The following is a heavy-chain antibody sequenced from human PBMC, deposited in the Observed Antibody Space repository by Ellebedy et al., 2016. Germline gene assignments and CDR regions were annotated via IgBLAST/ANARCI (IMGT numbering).Heavy chain of an antibody. J-gene: IGHJ3*02. CDR3: ARSQTGDHDAFDI. CDR2: MNPNNGNT. V-gene: IGHV1-8*01. CDR1: GYTFTSYD. Sequence: ASVKVSCKASGYTFTSYDINWVRQATGQGLEWMGWMNPNNGNTGYAQKFQGRVTMTRNTSISTAYMELSSLRSEDTAVYYCARSQTGDHDAFDIWGQGTMVTVSS. D-gene: IGHD7-27*01.